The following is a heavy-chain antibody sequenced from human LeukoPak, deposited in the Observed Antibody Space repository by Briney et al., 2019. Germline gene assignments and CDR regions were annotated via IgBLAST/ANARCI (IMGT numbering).Heavy chain of an antibody. J-gene: IGHJ4*02. CDR3: ARDFEVASLFDY. CDR2: INPDSGGT. V-gene: IGHV1-2*06. CDR1: GYTFTGHY. D-gene: IGHD3-9*01. Sequence: GASVKVSCKASGYTFTGHYMHWVRQAPGQGLEWMGRINPDSGGTNYAQKFQGRVTMTRDTSISTAYMELSRLRSDDTAVYYCARDFEVASLFDYWGQGTLVTVSS.